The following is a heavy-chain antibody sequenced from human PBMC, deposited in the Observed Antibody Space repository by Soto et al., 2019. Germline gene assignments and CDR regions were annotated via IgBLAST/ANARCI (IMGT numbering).Heavy chain of an antibody. V-gene: IGHV4-59*08. CDR2: IYYSGIT. D-gene: IGHD2-21*01. CDR1: GGSISGYY. J-gene: IGHJ2*01. CDR3: ARHVANGITFDL. Sequence: QVQLQESGPGLVKPSETLSLTCTVSGGSISGYYWSWIRQPPGKGLEWIGYIYYSGITKYNPSLMSRVTVSLDTSKNQFSLKLSSVTAADTAVYYCARHVANGITFDLWGRGTLVTVSS.